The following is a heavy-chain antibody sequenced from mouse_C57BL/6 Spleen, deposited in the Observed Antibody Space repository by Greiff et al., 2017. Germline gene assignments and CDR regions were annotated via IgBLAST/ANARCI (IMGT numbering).Heavy chain of an antibody. CDR2: IHPNSGST. Sequence: QVQLQQSGAELVKPGASVKLSCKASGYTFTSYWMHWVKQRPGQGLEWIGMIHPNSGSTNYNEKFKSKATLTVDKSSSTAYMQLSSLTSEDSAVYYCARDPLGKPSFDYWGQGTTLTVSS. D-gene: IGHD2-1*01. V-gene: IGHV1-64*01. CDR1: GYTFTSYW. J-gene: IGHJ2*01. CDR3: ARDPLGKPSFDY.